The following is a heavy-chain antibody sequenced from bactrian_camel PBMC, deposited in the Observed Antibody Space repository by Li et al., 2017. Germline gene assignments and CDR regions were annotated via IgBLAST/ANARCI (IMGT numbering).Heavy chain of an antibody. J-gene: IGHJ4*01. CDR1: GFTYSSRT. D-gene: IGHD4*01. CDR3: AAQRAIDDCRYEYTD. CDR2: IYTGGGSP. V-gene: IGHV3S1*01. Sequence: HVQLVESGGGSVQAGGSLRLSCTASGFTYSSRTMAWFRQAPGKQRDGVAAIYTGGGSPNYDPSVKGRFTVSQDSATNTLYLQMNSLKPEDTAMYYCAAQRAIDDCRYEYTDWGQGTQVTVS.